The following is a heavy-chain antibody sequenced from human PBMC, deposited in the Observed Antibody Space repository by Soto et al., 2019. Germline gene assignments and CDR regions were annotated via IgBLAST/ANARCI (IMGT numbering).Heavy chain of an antibody. V-gene: IGHV1-69*01. CDR3: ARGWGYDSTDYYYAY. J-gene: IGHJ4*02. CDR2: IIPIFGTA. Sequence: QVQLVQSGAEVRKPGSSVKVSCKASGGTFSRHAISWVRQAPGQGLEWMGGIIPIFGTANHAQKFQGRVTIMADESTSTVYMELSSVRSEDTAIYYCARGWGYDSTDYYYAYWGQGTLVIVSS. CDR1: GGTFSRHA. D-gene: IGHD3-22*01.